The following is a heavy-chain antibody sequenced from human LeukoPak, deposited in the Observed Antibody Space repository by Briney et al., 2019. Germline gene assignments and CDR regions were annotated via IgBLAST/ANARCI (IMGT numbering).Heavy chain of an antibody. D-gene: IGHD3-22*01. J-gene: IGHJ6*02. CDR3: ARLPLGYYDSSGYGYYYYYGMDV. V-gene: IGHV5-51*01. Sequence: PGESLKISCKGSGYSFTSYWIGWVRQMPGKGLEWMGIIYPSDSDTRYSPSFQGQVTISADKSISTAYLQWSSLKASDTAMYYCARLPLGYYDSSGYGYYYYYGMDVWGQGTTVTVSS. CDR2: IYPSDSDT. CDR1: GYSFTSYW.